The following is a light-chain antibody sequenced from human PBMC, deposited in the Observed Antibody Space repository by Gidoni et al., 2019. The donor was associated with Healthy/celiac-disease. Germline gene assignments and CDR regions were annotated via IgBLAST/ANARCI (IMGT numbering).Light chain of an antibody. CDR3: QSYDNSLSGVV. Sequence: QSVLQQPPSVSGAPGQRVTISCTGGSSNLGAGYDVPWYQSLPGTAPKRLIYGNSNRPSGVPYRFSGSKSGTSASLAIPGLQAEDESDYSCQSYDNSLSGVVFGGGTKRTVL. V-gene: IGLV1-40*01. CDR1: SSNLGAGYD. CDR2: GNS. J-gene: IGLJ3*02.